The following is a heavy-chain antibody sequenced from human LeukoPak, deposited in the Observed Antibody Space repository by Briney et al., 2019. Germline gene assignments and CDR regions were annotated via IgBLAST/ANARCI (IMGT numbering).Heavy chain of an antibody. CDR2: IYHSGST. Sequence: SETLSLTCAVSGYSISSGYYWGWIRQPPREGLEGIGSIYHSGSTYYNPSLKSRDTISVDTSKHQFTLKLGSVTAADTAVYYCAITSGSYPLFDYWGQGTLVTVSS. CDR1: GYSISSGYY. V-gene: IGHV4-38-2*01. CDR3: AITSGSYPLFDY. J-gene: IGHJ4*02. D-gene: IGHD1-26*01.